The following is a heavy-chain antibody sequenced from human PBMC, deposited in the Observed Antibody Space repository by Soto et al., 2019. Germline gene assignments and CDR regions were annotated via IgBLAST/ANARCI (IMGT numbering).Heavy chain of an antibody. D-gene: IGHD6-13*01. CDR3: ASGPPGMCDY. CDR1: GGSFSGYY. Sequence: SETLSLTCAVYGGSFSGYYWSWIRQPPGKGLEWIGEINHSGSTNYNPSLKSRVTISVDTSKNQFSLKLSSVTAADTAVYYCASGPPGMCDYWGQGTLVTVSS. J-gene: IGHJ4*02. CDR2: INHSGST. V-gene: IGHV4-34*01.